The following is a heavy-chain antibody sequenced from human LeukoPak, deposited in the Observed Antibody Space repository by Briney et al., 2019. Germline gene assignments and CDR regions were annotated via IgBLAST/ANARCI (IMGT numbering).Heavy chain of an antibody. CDR1: GYAFTGSY. CDR2: INPNNGFT. D-gene: IGHD1-1*01. Sequence: ASVKVSCKADGYAFTGSYIHWVRQAPGQGLEWMGWINPNNGFTAYAQNFQGRVTMTRDTSISTAYMDLSRLTSDDTAVYFCARDRGARLERFYAFDFWGQGTTVTVSS. CDR3: ARDRGARLERFYAFDF. V-gene: IGHV1-2*02. J-gene: IGHJ3*01.